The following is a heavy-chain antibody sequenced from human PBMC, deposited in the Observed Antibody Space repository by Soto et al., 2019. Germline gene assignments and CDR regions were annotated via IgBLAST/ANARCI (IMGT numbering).Heavy chain of an antibody. J-gene: IGHJ4*02. CDR2: FDPEDGET. CDR3: ATTYYYGSGTYFDY. CDR1: GYTLTELS. Sequence: SVKVSCKVSGYTLTELSMHWVRQAPGKGLEWMGGFDPEDGETIYAQKFQGRVTMTEDTSTDTAYMELSSLRSEDTAVYYCATTYYYGSGTYFDYWGQGTLVTVSS. D-gene: IGHD3-10*01. V-gene: IGHV1-24*01.